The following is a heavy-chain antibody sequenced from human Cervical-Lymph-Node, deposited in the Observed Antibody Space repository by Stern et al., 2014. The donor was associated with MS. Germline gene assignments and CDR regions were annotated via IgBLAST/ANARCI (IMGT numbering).Heavy chain of an antibody. V-gene: IGHV4-39*02. CDR3: ARGVTAVTNYVPNWCFDL. D-gene: IGHD4-11*01. CDR2: VYYSGIT. J-gene: IGHJ2*01. CDR1: GGSITNRDY. Sequence: QVQLQESGPGLVKPSETLSLTCTVSGGSITNRDYWGWIRQSPGKGLEWIGRVYYSGITYYRPDLKSRGTISIDTSRNQFFRRLTSVTATDTAVYFCARGVTAVTNYVPNWCFDLWGRGTLVTVSS.